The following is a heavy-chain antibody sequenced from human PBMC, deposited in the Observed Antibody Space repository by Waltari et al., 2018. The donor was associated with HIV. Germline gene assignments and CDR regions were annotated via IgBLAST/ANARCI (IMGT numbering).Heavy chain of an antibody. J-gene: IGHJ6*02. V-gene: IGHV3-66*02. CDR2: IYSGGST. Sequence: EVQLVESGGDLVKPGGSLTLSCEASEFTVNTNYMSWVRQASGKGLEWVSVIYSGGSTDYADSVKGRFTISRDNSKNTLYLHMSSLRAEDTAVYFCARLGYCSGGRCGYYYYYAMDVWGQGTTVTVTS. CDR3: ARLGYCSGGRCGYYYYYAMDV. CDR1: EFTVNTNY. D-gene: IGHD2-15*01.